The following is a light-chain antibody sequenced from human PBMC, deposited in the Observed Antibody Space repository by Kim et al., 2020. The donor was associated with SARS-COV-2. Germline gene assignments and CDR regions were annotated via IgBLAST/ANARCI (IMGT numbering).Light chain of an antibody. CDR3: QVWDTTSDWV. V-gene: IGLV3-21*01. CDR2: FDN. CDR1: NIGTKS. Sequence: SYELTQPPSVSVAPGQTATITSGEDNIGTKSVHWYQQKPGQVPLLFISFDNDRSSGIPERFSGSNSGDTATLAISRVEPGDEGDYYCQVWDTTSDWVFGGGAQLTVL. J-gene: IGLJ3*02.